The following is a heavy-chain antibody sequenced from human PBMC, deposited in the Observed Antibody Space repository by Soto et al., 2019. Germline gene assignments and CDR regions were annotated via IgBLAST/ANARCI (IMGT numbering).Heavy chain of an antibody. Sequence: PGGSLRLSCAASGFTFNTYSMNWVRQAPGRGLEWVSYISSGSTYIYYADSVKGRFTISRDSAQNSVFLQMNSLRADDTAIYYCARDRGNIKIFDYWGQGTRVTVSS. D-gene: IGHD1-20*01. CDR2: ISSGSTYI. CDR3: ARDRGNIKIFDY. CDR1: GFTFNTYS. J-gene: IGHJ4*02. V-gene: IGHV3-21*01.